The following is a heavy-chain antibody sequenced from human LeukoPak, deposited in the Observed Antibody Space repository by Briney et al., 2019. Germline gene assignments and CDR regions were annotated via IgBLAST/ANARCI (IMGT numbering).Heavy chain of an antibody. CDR1: GFTFSSYA. Sequence: PGGSLRLSCAASGFTFSSYAMSWVRQAPGKGLVWVSRISSDESITSYADFVKGRFTISRDNAKNTLFLQMNGLRAEDTAVYYCARVSLSSGCLSNWGQGTLVTVSS. CDR3: ARVSLSSGCLSN. CDR2: ISSDESIT. D-gene: IGHD6-19*01. J-gene: IGHJ4*02. V-gene: IGHV3-74*01.